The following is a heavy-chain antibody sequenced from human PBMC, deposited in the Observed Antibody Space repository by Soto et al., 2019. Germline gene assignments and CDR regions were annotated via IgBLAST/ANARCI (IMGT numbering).Heavy chain of an antibody. D-gene: IGHD3-9*01. V-gene: IGHV3-74*01. CDR1: GFTFSSYW. CDR3: AREDDILTGSFDY. Sequence: GGSLRLSCAASGFTFSSYWMHCVRQAPGKGLVWVSRINSDGSSTSYADSVKGRFAISRDNAKNTLYLQMNSLRAEDTAVYYCAREDDILTGSFDYWGQGTLVTVSS. CDR2: INSDGSST. J-gene: IGHJ4*02.